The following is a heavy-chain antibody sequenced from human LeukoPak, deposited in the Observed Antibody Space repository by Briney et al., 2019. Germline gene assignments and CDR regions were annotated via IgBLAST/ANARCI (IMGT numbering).Heavy chain of an antibody. CDR2: IDRTGTA. D-gene: IGHD3-22*01. V-gene: IGHV4-4*02. Sequence: SETLSLTCAVSGDSIGSNNWWTWVRQAPGKGLEWIGEIDRTGTANYNPSLKSRLTMSVDTSKNQFSLKLSSVTAADTAVYYCARDKYYYDSSGSIRFDYWGQGTLVTVSS. J-gene: IGHJ4*02. CDR3: ARDKYYYDSSGSIRFDY. CDR1: GDSIGSNNW.